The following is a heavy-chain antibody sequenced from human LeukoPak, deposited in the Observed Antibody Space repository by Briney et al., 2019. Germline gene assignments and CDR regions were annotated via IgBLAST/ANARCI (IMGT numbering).Heavy chain of an antibody. Sequence: ASVKVSCKASGYTFTGYYMHWVQQAPGKGLEWMGRVDPEDGETIYAEKFQGRVTITADTSTDTAYMELSSLRSEDTAVYYCATERRVVPAAFDYWGQGTLVTVSS. CDR1: GYTFTGYY. V-gene: IGHV1-69-2*01. J-gene: IGHJ4*02. D-gene: IGHD2-2*01. CDR2: VDPEDGET. CDR3: ATERRVVPAAFDY.